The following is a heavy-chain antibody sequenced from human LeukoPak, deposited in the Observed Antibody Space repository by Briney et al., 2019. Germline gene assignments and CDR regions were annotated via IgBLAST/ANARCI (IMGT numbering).Heavy chain of an antibody. V-gene: IGHV3-48*02. J-gene: IGHJ4*02. CDR2: VRPGDSAR. CDR1: GFIFSNYP. Sequence: GGSLRLSCAAFGFIFSNYPMNWVRQAPGKGLEWVSNVRPGDSARSYADSVRGRFTISRDDAKNSLNLQMNSLRDEDTAVYYCATDSHYAFDFWGLGTLVTVSS. D-gene: IGHD4-17*01. CDR3: ATDSHYAFDF.